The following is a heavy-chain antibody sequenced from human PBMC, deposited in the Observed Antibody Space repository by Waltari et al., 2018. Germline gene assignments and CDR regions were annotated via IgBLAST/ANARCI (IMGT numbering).Heavy chain of an antibody. CDR1: GFKVNVYG. V-gene: IGHV3-20*04. CDR3: ARYLNWGLPRFDN. D-gene: IGHD3-16*01. CDR2: ITWNGGII. Sequence: EVQLAESGGAVVRRGGSLRLTGVAPGFKVNVYGMSWVRRVPGKGLDWVSGITWNGGIISYSDSVKGRFTITRDNDKNSLSLQMTSLRVEDTALYYCARYLNWGLPRFDNWGQGTQVTVSS. J-gene: IGHJ4*02.